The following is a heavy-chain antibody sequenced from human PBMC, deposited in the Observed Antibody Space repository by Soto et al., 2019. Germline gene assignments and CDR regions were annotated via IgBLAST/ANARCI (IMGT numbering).Heavy chain of an antibody. Sequence: QVQLVESGGGVVQPRRSLRLSCAASGFTFSSYGMHWVRQAPGKGLEWVAVISYDGSNKYYADCVKGRFTISRDNSKNTLYLQMNSLRAEDTAVYYCAKEGGGYSYGPPHYFDYWGQGTLVTVSS. CDR2: ISYDGSNK. J-gene: IGHJ4*02. V-gene: IGHV3-30*18. D-gene: IGHD5-18*01. CDR3: AKEGGGYSYGPPHYFDY. CDR1: GFTFSSYG.